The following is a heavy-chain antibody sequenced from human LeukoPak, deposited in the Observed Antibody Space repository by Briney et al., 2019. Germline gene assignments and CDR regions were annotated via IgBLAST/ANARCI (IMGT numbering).Heavy chain of an antibody. D-gene: IGHD3-3*01. CDR3: ATAGYDFWSGYSTYYYMDV. J-gene: IGHJ6*03. Sequence: SETLSLTCAAYGGSFSGYYWSWIRQPPGKGLEWIGEINHSGSTNYNPSLKSRVTISVDTSKNQFSLKLSSVTAADTAVYYCATAGYDFWSGYSTYYYMDVWGKGTTVTVSS. V-gene: IGHV4-34*01. CDR2: INHSGST. CDR1: GGSFSGYY.